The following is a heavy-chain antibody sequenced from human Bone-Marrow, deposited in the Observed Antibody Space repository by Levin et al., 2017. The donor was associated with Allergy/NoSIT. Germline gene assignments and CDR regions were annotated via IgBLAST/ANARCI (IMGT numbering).Heavy chain of an antibody. J-gene: IGHJ3*02. Sequence: SETLSLTCTVSGGSISSGVYFWSWIRQLPGKGLEWIGYVSYSGITFYNPSLKSRIAISADTSKNLFSLNLSSVTAADTAVYYCARGITVFGVVLAVNDAFDIWGQGTMVTVSS. CDR3: ARGITVFGVVLAVNDAFDI. CDR1: GGSISSGVYF. CDR2: VSYSGIT. D-gene: IGHD3-3*01. V-gene: IGHV4-31*03.